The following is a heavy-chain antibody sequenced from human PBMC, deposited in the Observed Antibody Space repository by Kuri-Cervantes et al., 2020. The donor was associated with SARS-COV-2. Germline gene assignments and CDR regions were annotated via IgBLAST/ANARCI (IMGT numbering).Heavy chain of an antibody. V-gene: IGHV4-39*01. CDR1: GGSISSSSYY. Sequence: SETLSLTCIVSGGSISSSSYYWGWLRQPPGKGPEWIGSIFYTGKTYYNPSLKSRDTISVDTAKTQFSLELTSVTAADTAMYYCVRHPDYYGSGSFPYFQFDLWGHGTLVTVSS. CDR3: VRHPDYYGSGSFPYFQFDL. D-gene: IGHD3-10*01. CDR2: IFYTGKT. J-gene: IGHJ2*01.